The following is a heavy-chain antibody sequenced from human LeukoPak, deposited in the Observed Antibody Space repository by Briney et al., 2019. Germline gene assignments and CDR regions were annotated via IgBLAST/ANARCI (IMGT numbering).Heavy chain of an antibody. Sequence: PSETLSLTCAVYGGSFSGYYWSWIRQPPGKGLEWIGEINHSGSTNYNPSLKSRVTISVDTSKNQFSLKLSSVTAADTAVYYCAGALHGYQLSGGYYFDYWGQGTLVTVSS. CDR2: INHSGST. D-gene: IGHD5-24*01. CDR3: AGALHGYQLSGGYYFDY. J-gene: IGHJ4*02. V-gene: IGHV4-34*01. CDR1: GGSFSGYY.